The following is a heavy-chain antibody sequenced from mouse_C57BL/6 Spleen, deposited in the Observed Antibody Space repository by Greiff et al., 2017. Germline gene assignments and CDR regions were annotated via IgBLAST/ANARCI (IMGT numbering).Heavy chain of an antibody. Sequence: EVMLVESGGGLVKPGGSLKLSCAASGFTFSSYAMSWVRQTPEKRLEWVATISDGGSYTYYPDNVKGRFTISRDNAKNNLYLQMSHLKSEDTAMYYCAREYDYDGAEYAMDYWGQGTSVTVSS. CDR1: GFTFSSYA. D-gene: IGHD2-4*01. CDR2: ISDGGSYT. V-gene: IGHV5-4*01. CDR3: AREYDYDGAEYAMDY. J-gene: IGHJ4*01.